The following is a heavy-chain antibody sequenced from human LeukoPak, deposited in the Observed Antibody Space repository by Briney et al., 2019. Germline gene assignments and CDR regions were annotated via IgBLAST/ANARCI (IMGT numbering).Heavy chain of an antibody. CDR3: TTEGSIYGNHALDI. V-gene: IGHV3-15*01. CDR2: IKRKSDGGTT. D-gene: IGHD3-10*01. Sequence: GGSLRLSCAASGFTFDDYGMSWVRQAPGKGLEWVGHIKRKSDGGTTDYGAPVQGRFTISRDDSKNTLYIQMNNLEVEDTAVYFCTTEGSIYGNHALDIWGQGTMVTVSS. CDR1: GFTFDDYG. J-gene: IGHJ3*02.